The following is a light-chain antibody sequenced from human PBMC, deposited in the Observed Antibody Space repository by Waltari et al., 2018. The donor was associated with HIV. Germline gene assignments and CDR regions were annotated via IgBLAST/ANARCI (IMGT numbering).Light chain of an antibody. CDR2: GAS. CDR1: HSVGTN. J-gene: IGKJ2*01. CDR3: QQYHDWPPYT. Sequence: EIVMTQSPATLSASPGESARLSCRASHSVGTNLAWYQQKPGQAPRLVISGASTRASGIPARFSGSGSGTDFTLTSASLQSEDFALYYCQQYHDWPPYTFGQGTKLEI. V-gene: IGKV3-15*01.